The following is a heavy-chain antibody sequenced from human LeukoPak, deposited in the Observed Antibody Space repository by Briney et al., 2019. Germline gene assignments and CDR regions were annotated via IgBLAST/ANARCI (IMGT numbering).Heavy chain of an antibody. V-gene: IGHV3-74*01. CDR2: ISGDGSST. J-gene: IGHJ4*02. CDR3: ARGTALFDY. Sequence: GGPLRLSCAASGFTFSTYWMHWVPQAPGKGLVWVSRISGDGSSTTYADSVKGRFTSSRDNAKNMLYLQMNSLRDEELAVYYCARGTALFDYWGQGTLVTVSS. D-gene: IGHD1-1*01. CDR1: GFTFSTYW.